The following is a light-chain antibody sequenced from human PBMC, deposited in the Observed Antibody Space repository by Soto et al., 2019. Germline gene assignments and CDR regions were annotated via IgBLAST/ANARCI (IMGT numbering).Light chain of an antibody. CDR2: GAS. CDR1: QSVSSSS. CDR3: QQYSSSPLT. V-gene: IGKV3-20*01. Sequence: IVLTQSPCTLSLSPLERASLSCMSSQSVSSSSLAWYQHQPGQAPRLLIYGASTRATGIPDRFSGSGSGTDFTLTISRLEPEDFAVYHCQQYSSSPLTFGGGTKVDIK. J-gene: IGKJ4*01.